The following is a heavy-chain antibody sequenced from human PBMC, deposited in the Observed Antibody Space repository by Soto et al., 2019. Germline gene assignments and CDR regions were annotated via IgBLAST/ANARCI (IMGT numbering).Heavy chain of an antibody. J-gene: IGHJ6*03. D-gene: IGHD1-1*01. CDR1: GYSFTSYW. V-gene: IGHV5-51*01. Sequence: PGESLKISCKGSGYSFTSYWIGWVRQMPGKGLEWMGIIYPGDSDTRYSPSFQGQVTISADKSISTAYLQWSSLKASDTAMYYCARVRGYNYYYYYMEVWGKGTTVTVSS. CDR2: IYPGDSDT. CDR3: ARVRGYNYYYYYMEV.